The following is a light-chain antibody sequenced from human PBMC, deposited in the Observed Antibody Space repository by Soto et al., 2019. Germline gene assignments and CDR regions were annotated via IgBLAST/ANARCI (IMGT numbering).Light chain of an antibody. CDR1: QSVSSSY. J-gene: IGKJ5*01. CDR3: QQYSNWPIT. V-gene: IGKV3-15*01. Sequence: EIVLTQSPGTLSLSPGERATLSCRASQSVSSSYLAWYQQKPGQAPRLLIYGASSRATGVPARFSGSGSGTGFTLTISGLQSEDFAVYYCQQYSNWPITFGQGTRLEIK. CDR2: GAS.